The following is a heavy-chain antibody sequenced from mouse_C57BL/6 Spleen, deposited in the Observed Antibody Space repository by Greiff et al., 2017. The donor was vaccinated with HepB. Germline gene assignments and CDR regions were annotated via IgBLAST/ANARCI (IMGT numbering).Heavy chain of an antibody. J-gene: IGHJ2*01. CDR1: GYSFTDYN. CDR2: INPNYGTT. Sequence: VQLQQSGPELVKPGASVKISCKASGYSFTDYNMNWVKQSNGKSLEWIGVINPNYGTTSYNQKFKGKATLTVDQSSSTAYMQLNSLTSEDSAVYYCATSISSTTVVPFDYWGQGTTLTVSS. V-gene: IGHV1-39*01. CDR3: ATSISSTTVVPFDY. D-gene: IGHD1-1*01.